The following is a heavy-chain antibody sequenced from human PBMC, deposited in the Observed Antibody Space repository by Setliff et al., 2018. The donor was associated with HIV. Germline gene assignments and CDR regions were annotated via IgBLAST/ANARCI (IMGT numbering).Heavy chain of an antibody. CDR2: IDSNSGVV. CDR1: GFSFSIST. CDR3: ARGRCSGGSCFFDS. J-gene: IGHJ4*02. D-gene: IGHD2-15*01. Sequence: GSLRLSCAASGFSFSISTMNWVRQAPGKGLEWVSYIDSNSGVVYYADSVVDRFTISRDNDKKSLYLHADRLTVDDTAVYYCARGRCSGGSCFFDSWGQGTLVTVSS. V-gene: IGHV3-48*01.